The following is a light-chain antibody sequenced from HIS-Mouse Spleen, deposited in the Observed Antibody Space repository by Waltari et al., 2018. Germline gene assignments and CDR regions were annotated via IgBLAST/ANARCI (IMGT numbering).Light chain of an antibody. CDR3: QQSYSTPRT. J-gene: IGKJ1*01. CDR2: ATS. V-gene: IGKV1-39*01. Sequence: IQRTQSPSSLSTSVGYRVTITCRATQSISSYFTWYQHKPGKAPKLLIYATSSLQSGVPSRFSGSGSGTDFTLTISSLQPEDFATYYCQQSYSTPRTFGQGTKVEIK. CDR1: QSISSY.